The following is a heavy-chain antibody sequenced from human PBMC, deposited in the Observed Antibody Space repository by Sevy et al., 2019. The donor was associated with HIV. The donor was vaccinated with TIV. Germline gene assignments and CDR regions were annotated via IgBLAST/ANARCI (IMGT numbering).Heavy chain of an antibody. J-gene: IGHJ5*02. Sequence: ASVEVSCKVSGYTLTELSMHWVRQAPGKGLEWMGGFDPEDGETVYAQKFQGRVTVTEDTSTDTAYMELSSLRSEDTAVYYCATNSRYFSGSTFYSAEGLFDPWGQGTLVTVSS. D-gene: IGHD2-15*01. CDR3: ATNSRYFSGSTFYSAEGLFDP. CDR2: FDPEDGET. CDR1: GYTLTELS. V-gene: IGHV1-24*01.